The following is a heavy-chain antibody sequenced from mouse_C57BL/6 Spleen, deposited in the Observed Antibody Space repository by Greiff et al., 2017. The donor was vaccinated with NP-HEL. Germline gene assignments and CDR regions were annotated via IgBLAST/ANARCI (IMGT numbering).Heavy chain of an antibody. CDR1: GFTFSDYG. D-gene: IGHD2-5*01. Sequence: EVHLVESGGGLVKPGGSLKLSCAASGFTFSDYGMHWVRQAPEKGLEWVAYISSGSSTIYYADTVKGRFTISRDNAKNTLFLQMTSLRSEDTAMYYCARVYYSNYEKAMDYWGQGTSVTVSS. CDR2: ISSGSSTI. V-gene: IGHV5-17*01. CDR3: ARVYYSNYEKAMDY. J-gene: IGHJ4*01.